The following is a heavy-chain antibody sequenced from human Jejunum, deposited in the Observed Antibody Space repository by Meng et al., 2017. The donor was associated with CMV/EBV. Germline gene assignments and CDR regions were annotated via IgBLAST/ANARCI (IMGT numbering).Heavy chain of an antibody. CDR2: ISSTGSII. J-gene: IGHJ4*02. D-gene: IGHD6-6*01. Sequence: TFSDYYMAWLRQAPGKGLEWLSYISSTGSIINYADSVKGRFTISRDNAKNSLHLQMNSLRAEDTAVYYCARIPSIASRPGRYSFDYWGQGTLVTVSS. CDR3: ARIPSIASRPGRYSFDY. V-gene: IGHV3-11*01. CDR1: TFSDYY.